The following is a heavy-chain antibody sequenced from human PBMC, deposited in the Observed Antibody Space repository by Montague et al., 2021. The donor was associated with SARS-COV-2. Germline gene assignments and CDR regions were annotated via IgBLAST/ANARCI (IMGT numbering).Heavy chain of an antibody. V-gene: IGHV4-34*01. CDR3: ARGRRPVVVPGACPGGRAFDF. CDR2: VNQSGTT. J-gene: IGHJ3*01. Sequence: SETLSLTCAISGGSFSNYYWSWIRQPPGKGLEWIGEVNQSGTTIYNPSVKSGVTISEDTSKNQFYLRLNSVTAADTAVYSCARGRRPVVVPGACPGGRAFDFWGQGTMVTVSS. CDR1: GGSFSNYY. D-gene: IGHD2-21*01.